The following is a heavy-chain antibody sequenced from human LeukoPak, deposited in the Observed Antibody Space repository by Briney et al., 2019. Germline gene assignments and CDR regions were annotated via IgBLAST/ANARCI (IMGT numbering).Heavy chain of an antibody. CDR1: GYTFTSYD. CDR2: IIPILGIA. CDR3: ARAPIVVVITPYFDY. V-gene: IGHV1-69*04. D-gene: IGHD3-22*01. Sequence: SVKVSCKASGYTFTSYDISWVRQAPGQGLEWMGRIIPILGIANYAQKFQGRVTITADKSTSTAYMELSSLRSEDTAVYYCARAPIVVVITPYFDYWGQGTLVTVSS. J-gene: IGHJ4*02.